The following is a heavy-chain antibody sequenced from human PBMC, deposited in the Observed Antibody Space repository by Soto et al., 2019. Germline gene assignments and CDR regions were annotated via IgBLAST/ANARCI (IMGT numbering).Heavy chain of an antibody. CDR1: GYTFTSYG. CDR2: ISAYNGNT. CDR3: ARDKAAGKNYYYYYGMDV. Sequence: ASVKVSCKASGYTFTSYGISWVRQAPGLGLEWMGWISAYNGNTNYAQKLQGRVTMTTDTSTSTAYMELRSLRSDDTAVYYCARDKAAGKNYYYYYGMDVWGQGTTVTVSS. J-gene: IGHJ6*02. V-gene: IGHV1-18*04. D-gene: IGHD6-13*01.